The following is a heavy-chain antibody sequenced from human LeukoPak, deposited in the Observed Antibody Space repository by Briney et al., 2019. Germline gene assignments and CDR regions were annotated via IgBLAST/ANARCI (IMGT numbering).Heavy chain of an antibody. J-gene: IGHJ5*02. CDR2: IYYSGST. Sequence: SETLSLTCTVSGGSISSSSYYWGWIRQPPRKGLEWIGTIYYSGSTYYNPSLKSRVTISVDTSKNQSSLKLSSVTAADTAVYYCARSVWFRGEETPTWGQGTLVTVSS. V-gene: IGHV4-39*01. CDR3: ARSVWFRGEETPT. CDR1: GGSISSSSYY. D-gene: IGHD6-19*01.